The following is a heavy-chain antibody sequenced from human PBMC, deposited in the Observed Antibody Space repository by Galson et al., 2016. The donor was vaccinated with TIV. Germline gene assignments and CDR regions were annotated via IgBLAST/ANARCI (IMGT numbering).Heavy chain of an antibody. J-gene: IGHJ4*02. CDR2: IYNSGIT. V-gene: IGHV4-59*01. CDR1: GGSISSYY. D-gene: IGHD3-22*01. CDR3: ARSPSYDSSGFYPY. Sequence: ETLSLTCTVSGGSISSYYWSWIRQPPGKGLEWIGYIYNSGITKYNPSLKSRVSISVDTSKNQFSLKVNSVTAADTAVYYCARSPSYDSSGFYPYWGQGTLVTVSS.